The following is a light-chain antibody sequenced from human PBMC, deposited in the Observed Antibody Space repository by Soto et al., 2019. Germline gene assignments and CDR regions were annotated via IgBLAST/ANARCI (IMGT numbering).Light chain of an antibody. Sequence: EIVLTQSPATLSLSPGERATLSCRASQSVSSYLAWSTPKPGQAPRILIYDESNRATGIQARFSGIGSGTDFTLPIKRLEPEEFAVDDCQLYGISPQFCQGTRLEIK. V-gene: IGKV3-11*01. J-gene: IGKJ5*01. CDR1: QSVSSY. CDR2: DES. CDR3: QLYGISPQ.